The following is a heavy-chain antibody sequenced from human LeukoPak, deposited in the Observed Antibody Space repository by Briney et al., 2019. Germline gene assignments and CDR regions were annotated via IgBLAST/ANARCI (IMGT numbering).Heavy chain of an antibody. Sequence: SQTLSLTCAISGDSVSSNSSAWNWIRQSPSRGLEWLGRTYYKSKWYNDYAVSVKSRITINPDTSKNQFSLQLNSVTLEDTAVYYCARDLVAVAGFYFDYWGQGTMGTVSS. D-gene: IGHD6-19*01. CDR1: GDSVSSNSSA. CDR3: ARDLVAVAGFYFDY. CDR2: TYYKSKWYN. V-gene: IGHV6-1*01. J-gene: IGHJ4*02.